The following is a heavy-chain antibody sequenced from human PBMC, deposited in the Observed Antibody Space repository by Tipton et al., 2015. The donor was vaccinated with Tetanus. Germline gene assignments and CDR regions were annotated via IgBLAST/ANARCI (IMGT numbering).Heavy chain of an antibody. V-gene: IGHV3-23*01. CDR3: AKSPEEDYYYYGMDV. J-gene: IGHJ6*02. Sequence: SLRLSCAASGFTLSSYAMSWVRQAPGKGLEWVSTISGSGGSTYYADSVKGRFTISRDNSKNTLYLHMNSLRAEDTAVYYCAKSPEEDYYYYGMDVWGQGTTVTVSS. CDR2: ISGSGGST. CDR1: GFTLSSYA.